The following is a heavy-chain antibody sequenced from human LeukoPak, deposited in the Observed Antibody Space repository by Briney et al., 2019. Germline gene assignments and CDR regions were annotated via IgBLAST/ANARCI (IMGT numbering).Heavy chain of an antibody. CDR2: IIPIFGTA. V-gene: IGHV1-69*05. CDR3: ARDGTFSSSLPYYYYYMDV. CDR1: GGTFSSYA. D-gene: IGHD6-13*01. J-gene: IGHJ6*03. Sequence: SVKVSCKASGGTFSSYAISWVRQAPGQGLEWMGGIIPIFGTASYAQKFQGRVTITTDESTSTAYMELSSLRSEDTAVYYCARDGTFSSSLPYYYYYMDVWGKGTTVTVSS.